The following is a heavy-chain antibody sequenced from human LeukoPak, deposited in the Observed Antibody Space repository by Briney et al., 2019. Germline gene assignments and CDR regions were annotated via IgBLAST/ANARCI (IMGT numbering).Heavy chain of an antibody. CDR1: GFTFSSYW. Sequence: PGGSLRLSCAASGFTFSSYWMSWVRQAPGKGLEWVSAIGGSGDSTYYADSVKGRFTISRDNSKNTLYLQMNSLTAEDTAVYYCAKEADDWYPRPFDYWGQGTLVTVSS. D-gene: IGHD3-9*01. V-gene: IGHV3-23*01. CDR3: AKEADDWYPRPFDY. J-gene: IGHJ4*02. CDR2: IGGSGDST.